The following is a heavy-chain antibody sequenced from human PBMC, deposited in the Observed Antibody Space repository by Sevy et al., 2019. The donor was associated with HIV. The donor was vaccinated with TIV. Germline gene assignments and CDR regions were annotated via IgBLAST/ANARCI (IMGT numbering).Heavy chain of an antibody. D-gene: IGHD4-17*01. CDR1: GFTFSSYW. J-gene: IGHJ6*02. CDR2: INGDGGSA. V-gene: IGHV3-74*01. Sequence: GGCLRLSCAASGFTFSSYWMYWVRQAPGKGLLWVSLINGDGGSANYADSVKGRFIISRDNAKNTLYLQMNSLRAEDTAMYYCARAYAHYGDSIGFYYGMDVWGQGITVTVSS. CDR3: ARAYAHYGDSIGFYYGMDV.